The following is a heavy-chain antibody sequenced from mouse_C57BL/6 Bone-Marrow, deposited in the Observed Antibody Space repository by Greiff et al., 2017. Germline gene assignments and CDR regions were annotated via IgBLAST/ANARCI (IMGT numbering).Heavy chain of an antibody. CDR2: IHPNSGST. CDR3: ARSGLRYPAWFAY. Sequence: QVQLQQSGAELVKPGASVKLSCKASGYTFTSYWMHWVKQRPGQGLEWIGMIHPNSGSTNYNEKFKSKATLTVDKSSSTAYMQLSSLTSEDSAVYDCARSGLRYPAWFAYWGQGTLVTVSA. J-gene: IGHJ3*01. V-gene: IGHV1-64*01. D-gene: IGHD1-1*01. CDR1: GYTFTSYW.